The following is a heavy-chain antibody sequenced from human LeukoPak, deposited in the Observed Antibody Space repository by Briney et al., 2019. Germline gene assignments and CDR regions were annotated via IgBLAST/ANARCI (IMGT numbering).Heavy chain of an antibody. Sequence: SETLSLTCTVSGGSISSYYWSWIRQPAGKGLEWIGRIYTSGSTNYNPSLKSRVTMSVDTSKNQFSLKLSSVTAADTAVYYCARLGGSSSGYLARPYYFDYWGQGTLVTVSS. CDR1: GGSISSYY. CDR3: ARLGGSSSGYLARPYYFDY. V-gene: IGHV4-4*07. CDR2: IYTSGST. D-gene: IGHD3-22*01. J-gene: IGHJ4*02.